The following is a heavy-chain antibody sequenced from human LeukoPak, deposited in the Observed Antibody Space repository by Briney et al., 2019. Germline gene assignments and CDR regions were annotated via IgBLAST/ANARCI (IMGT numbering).Heavy chain of an antibody. V-gene: IGHV4-59*08. Sequence: SETLSLTCTVSGGSINSYYWSWIRQPPGEGLEWIGYIYYSGSTNYNPSLKSRVTISVDRSKNQFSLMLTSVTAADTAVYYCARHGIRYYYYGMDVWGRGTTVTVSS. CDR2: IYYSGST. CDR1: GGSINSYY. CDR3: ARHGIRYYYYGMDV. J-gene: IGHJ6*02. D-gene: IGHD1-1*01.